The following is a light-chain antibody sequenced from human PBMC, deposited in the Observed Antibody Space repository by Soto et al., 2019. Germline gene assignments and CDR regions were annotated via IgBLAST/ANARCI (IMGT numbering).Light chain of an antibody. CDR3: QQYGSSPPWT. Sequence: EIVLTQSPGTLSLSPGERATLSCRASQSVSSSYLAWYQQKPGQAPRVLIYGASSRARGIPDRFTGSGSGTDFTLTISRLEPEDFAVYFCQQYGSSPPWTFGQGTKVEVK. V-gene: IGKV3-20*01. CDR1: QSVSSSY. J-gene: IGKJ1*01. CDR2: GAS.